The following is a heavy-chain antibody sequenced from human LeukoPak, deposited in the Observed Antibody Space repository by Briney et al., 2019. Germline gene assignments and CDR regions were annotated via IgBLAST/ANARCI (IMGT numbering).Heavy chain of an antibody. CDR3: ARQIKTYYYGSGTRTGRFDY. CDR2: IYYSGSP. V-gene: IGHV4-39*01. Sequence: SETLSLTCTVSGGSITSSSYYWGWIRQPPGKGLEWIGSIYYSGSPYYNPSLKSRVTISVDTSKNQFSLKLSSVTAADTAVYYCARQIKTYYYGSGTRTGRFDYWGQGTLVTVSS. D-gene: IGHD3-10*01. J-gene: IGHJ4*02. CDR1: GGSITSSSYY.